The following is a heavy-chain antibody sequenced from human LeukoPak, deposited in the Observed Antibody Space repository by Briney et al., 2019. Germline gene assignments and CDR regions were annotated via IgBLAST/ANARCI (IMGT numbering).Heavy chain of an antibody. D-gene: IGHD6-6*01. CDR2: ISYDGSNK. V-gene: IGHV3-30-3*01. J-gene: IGHJ6*02. CDR3: ARLLSSSSTTYYYYGMDV. CDR1: GFTFSSYA. Sequence: GGSLRLSGAASGFTFSSYAMHWVRQAPGKGLEWVAVISYDGSNKYYADSVKGRFTISRDNSKNTLYLQMNSLRAEDTAVYYCARLLSSSSTTYYYYGMDVWGQGTTVTVSS.